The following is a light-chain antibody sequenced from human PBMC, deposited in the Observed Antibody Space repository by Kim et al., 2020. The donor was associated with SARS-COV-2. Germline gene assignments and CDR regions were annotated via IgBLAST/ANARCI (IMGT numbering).Light chain of an antibody. CDR2: KDT. Sequence: SYELTQPPSVSVSPGQTARMTCSGDILSKQFAYWYQQKPGQAPVLVIYKDTERPSGIPERFSGSSSGTIVTLTISGVQAQDEADYYCQSGDNSGTYVFGTGTKVTVL. CDR1: ILSKQF. CDR3: QSGDNSGTYV. J-gene: IGLJ1*01. V-gene: IGLV3-25*03.